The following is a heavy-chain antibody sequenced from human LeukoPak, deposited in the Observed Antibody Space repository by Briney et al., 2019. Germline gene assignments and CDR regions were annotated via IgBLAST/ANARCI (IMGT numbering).Heavy chain of an antibody. D-gene: IGHD3-22*01. CDR3: ARDQVYYDSSGQNGSC. J-gene: IGHJ4*02. CDR2: INPNSGGT. V-gene: IGHV1-2*02. Sequence: ASVKVSCKASGYTFTGYYMHWVRQAPGQGLEWMGWINPNSGGTNYAQKFQGRVTITADKSTSTAYMELSSLRSEDTAVYYCARDQVYYDSSGQNGSCWGQGTLVTVSS. CDR1: GYTFTGYY.